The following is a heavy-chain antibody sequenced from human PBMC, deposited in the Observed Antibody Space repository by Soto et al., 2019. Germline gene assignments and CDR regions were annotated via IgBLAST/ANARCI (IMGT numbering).Heavy chain of an antibody. CDR1: GYRITHNW. J-gene: IGHJ4*02. V-gene: IGHV5-51*01. CDR2: IFFGDSDT. Sequence: GESLKLSCKGSGYRITHNWIAWVRQVPGKGLEWMGVIFFGDSDTRHSPSFQGKVTISADKSISTAYLQWSSLTASDTSMYYCARYYNGFDNWGQGNPVTVSS. CDR3: ARYYNGFDN. D-gene: IGHD3-10*01.